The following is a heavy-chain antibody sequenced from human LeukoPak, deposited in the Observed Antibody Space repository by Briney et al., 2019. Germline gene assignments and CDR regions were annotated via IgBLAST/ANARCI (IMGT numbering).Heavy chain of an antibody. Sequence: ASVKVSCKASGYTFTGYYMHWVRQAPGQGLEWMGRINPNSGGTNYAQKFQGRVTMTRDTSLSTAYMELSRLRSDDTAVYYCASGVDIVATNGGTDYYYMDVWGKGTTVTVSS. J-gene: IGHJ6*03. CDR3: ASGVDIVATNGGTDYYYMDV. D-gene: IGHD5-12*01. V-gene: IGHV1-2*06. CDR1: GYTFTGYY. CDR2: INPNSGGT.